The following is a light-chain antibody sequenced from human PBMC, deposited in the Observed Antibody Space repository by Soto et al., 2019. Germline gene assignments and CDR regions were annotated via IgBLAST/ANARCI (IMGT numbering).Light chain of an antibody. CDR3: SSYTSSSTLGV. V-gene: IGLV2-14*01. CDR1: SCDVGGYNY. CDR2: DVS. J-gene: IGLJ2*01. Sequence: QSALTQPASVSGSPGQSITISCTGTSCDVGGYNYVSWYQQHPGKAPKLMIYDVSNRPSEVSNRFSGSKYGNTASLTISGLQAEDEADYYCSSYTSSSTLGVFGGGTKVTVL.